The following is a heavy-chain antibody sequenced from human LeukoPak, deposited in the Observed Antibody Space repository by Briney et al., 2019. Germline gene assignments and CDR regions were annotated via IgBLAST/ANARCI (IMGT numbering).Heavy chain of an antibody. CDR3: ARGASSNSWYPDY. J-gene: IGHJ4*02. CDR2: ISGSGGTA. V-gene: IGHV3-23*01. CDR1: GFTFSIYA. D-gene: IGHD6-13*01. Sequence: GGSLRLSCAASGFTFSIYAMSWVRQAPGKGLEWVSAISGSGGTAYYADSVKGRFTISRDNSKNTLYLQMNSLRAEDTAVYYCARGASSNSWYPDYWGQGTLVTVSS.